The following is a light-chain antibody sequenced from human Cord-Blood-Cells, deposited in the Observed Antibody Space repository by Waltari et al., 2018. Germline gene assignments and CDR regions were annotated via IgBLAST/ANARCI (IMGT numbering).Light chain of an antibody. J-gene: IGKJ5*01. Sequence: EIVLTQSPATLSLSPGARATLSCRASQSVSSYLAWYQQKPGQAPRLLIDDASNGATGIPARFSGSGCGAEFTLTISGLEPEDFAVYYCQQRSNWITVGQGTRLEIK. CDR1: QSVSSY. CDR3: QQRSNWIT. CDR2: DAS. V-gene: IGKV3-11*01.